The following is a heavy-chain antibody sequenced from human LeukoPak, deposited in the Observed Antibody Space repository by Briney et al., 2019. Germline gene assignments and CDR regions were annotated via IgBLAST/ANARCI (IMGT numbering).Heavy chain of an antibody. CDR2: ISSSSSYV. D-gene: IGHD3-22*01. CDR3: ARGVPNYYYDSSGYYLLDY. CDR1: GFTFSSYG. Sequence: GGSLRLSCAASGFTFSSYGMHWVRQAPGKGLEWVSSISSSSSYVYYADSVKGRFTISRDNAKNSLYLQMNSLRAEDTAVYYCARGVPNYYYDSSGYYLLDYWGQGTLVTVSS. V-gene: IGHV3-21*01. J-gene: IGHJ4*02.